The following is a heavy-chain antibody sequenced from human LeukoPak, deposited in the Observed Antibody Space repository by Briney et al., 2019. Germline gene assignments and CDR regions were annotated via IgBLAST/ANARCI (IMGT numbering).Heavy chain of an antibody. CDR1: GFTFSNHA. J-gene: IGHJ4*02. D-gene: IGHD1-26*01. V-gene: IGHV3-13*01. Sequence: PGGSLRLSCATSGFTFSNHAMHWVRQATGKGLEWVSAIGTAGDTFYPGSVKGRFTISRESAKNSLSLQMNSLRAEDTAVYYCVRQQTSHGNFDYWGQGTLVTVSS. CDR2: IGTAGDT. CDR3: VRQQTSHGNFDY.